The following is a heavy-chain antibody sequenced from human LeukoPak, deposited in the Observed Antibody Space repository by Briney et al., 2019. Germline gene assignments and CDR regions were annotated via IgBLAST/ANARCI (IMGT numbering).Heavy chain of an antibody. CDR1: GYTFSNYA. Sequence: ASVKVSCKASGYTFSNYAMNWVRQAPGQGLEWMGWINPNSGNTGYAQKFQGRVTMTRDTSISTAYMELSSLRSDDTAVYYCARVGYFGESFPCHYWGQGTLVTVSS. J-gene: IGHJ4*02. V-gene: IGHV1-8*02. CDR2: INPNSGNT. D-gene: IGHD3-10*01. CDR3: ARVGYFGESFPCHY.